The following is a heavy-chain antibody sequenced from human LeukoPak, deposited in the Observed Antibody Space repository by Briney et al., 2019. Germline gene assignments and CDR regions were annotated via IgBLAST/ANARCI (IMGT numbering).Heavy chain of an antibody. CDR1: GFTFSSYA. V-gene: IGHV3-23*01. D-gene: IGHD3-22*01. J-gene: IGHJ4*02. CDR2: ISGSGGST. CDR3: AKDPGGITMIVVVINYFDY. Sequence: PGGSLRLSCAASGFTFSSYAMSWVPHAPGKGLEWVSAISGSGGSTYYADSVKGRFTISRDNSKNTLYLQMNSLRAEDTAVYYCAKDPGGITMIVVVINYFDYWGQGTLVTVSS.